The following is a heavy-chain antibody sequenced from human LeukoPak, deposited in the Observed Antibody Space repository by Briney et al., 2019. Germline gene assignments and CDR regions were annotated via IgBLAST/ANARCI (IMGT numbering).Heavy chain of an antibody. Sequence: GGSLRLSCAASGFTFSSYAMSWVRQAPGKGLEWVSAISGSGGSTYYADSGKGRFTISRDNSKNTLYLQMNSLRAEDTAVHYCAKVLTLLGYCSSTSCYGPIDYWGQGTLVTVSS. J-gene: IGHJ4*02. CDR3: AKVLTLLGYCSSTSCYGPIDY. CDR2: ISGSGGST. V-gene: IGHV3-23*01. D-gene: IGHD2-2*01. CDR1: GFTFSSYA.